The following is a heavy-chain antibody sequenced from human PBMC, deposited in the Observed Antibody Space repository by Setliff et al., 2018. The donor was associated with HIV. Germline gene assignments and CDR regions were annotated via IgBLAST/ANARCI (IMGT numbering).Heavy chain of an antibody. D-gene: IGHD6-13*01. Sequence: ASETLSLTCTVSGGSISSSSYYWGWIRQPPGKGLQWIGSIYYRGSTYYNPSLKSRVTISIDTSKNQLSLKLRSVTAADTAVYYCARIGSGWSVGWFDPWGQGTLVTVSS. CDR3: ARIGSGWSVGWFDP. J-gene: IGHJ5*02. CDR2: IYYRGST. CDR1: GGSISSSSYY. V-gene: IGHV4-39*07.